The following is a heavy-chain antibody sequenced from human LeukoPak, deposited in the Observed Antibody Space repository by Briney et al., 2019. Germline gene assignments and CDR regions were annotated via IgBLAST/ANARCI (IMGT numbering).Heavy chain of an antibody. CDR2: ISISGSTI. J-gene: IGHJ4*02. Sequence: GGSLRLSCVASGFTFSDYYMSWIRQAPGKGLEWLSFISISGSTIYYADSVKGRFTISRDNAKNSLYLQMNSLRAEDTAVYYCARESGCSYDWRDFVHWGQGTLVTVSS. D-gene: IGHD5-18*01. CDR1: GFTFSDYY. CDR3: ARESGCSYDWRDFVH. V-gene: IGHV3-11*01.